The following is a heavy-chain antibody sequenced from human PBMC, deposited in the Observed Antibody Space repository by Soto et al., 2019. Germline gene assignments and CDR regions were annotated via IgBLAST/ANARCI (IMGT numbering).Heavy chain of an antibody. CDR3: ARDRDLRFLEWFPSYYFDY. J-gene: IGHJ4*02. CDR1: GFTFSSYW. CDR2: IKQDGSEK. D-gene: IGHD3-3*01. V-gene: IGHV3-7*01. Sequence: GGSLRLSCAASGFTFSSYWMSWVRQAPGKGLDWVANIKQDGSEKYYVDSVKGRFTISRDNAKNSLYLQMNSLRAEDTAVYYCARDRDLRFLEWFPSYYFDYWGQGTLVTVSS.